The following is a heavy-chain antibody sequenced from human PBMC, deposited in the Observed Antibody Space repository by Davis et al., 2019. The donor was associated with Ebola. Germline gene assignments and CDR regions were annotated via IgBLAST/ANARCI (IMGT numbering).Heavy chain of an antibody. J-gene: IGHJ5*02. D-gene: IGHD1-7*01. Sequence: ASVKVSCKASGYTFTGYYMHWVRQAPGQGLEWMGRINPNSGGTNYAQKFQGRVTMTRDTSASTAYMELSSLRSEDTAVYYCARGLELLYWFDPWGQGTLVTVSS. V-gene: IGHV1-2*06. CDR1: GYTFTGYY. CDR2: INPNSGGT. CDR3: ARGLELLYWFDP.